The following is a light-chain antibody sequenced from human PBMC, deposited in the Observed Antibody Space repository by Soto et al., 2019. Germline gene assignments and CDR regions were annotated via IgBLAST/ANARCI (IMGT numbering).Light chain of an antibody. CDR1: QSISSW. Sequence: DIQMTQSPSTLSASVGDRVTITCRASQSISSWLAWYQQKPGKAPKLLIYKASSLESGVPSRFSGSGSGTEFTLTISSLQPDDFATYYCKQYNSYSWTFGQGTKVDSK. CDR2: KAS. J-gene: IGKJ1*01. V-gene: IGKV1-5*03. CDR3: KQYNSYSWT.